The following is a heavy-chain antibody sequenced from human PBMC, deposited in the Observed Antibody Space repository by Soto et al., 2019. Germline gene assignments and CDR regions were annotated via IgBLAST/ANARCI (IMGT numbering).Heavy chain of an antibody. J-gene: IGHJ3*02. CDR1: GFTFSSYA. CDR3: ASPLLLLWFGESNAFDI. D-gene: IGHD3-10*01. Sequence: GESLKISCAASGFTFSSYAMSWVRQAPGKGLEWVSAISGSGGSTYYADSVKGRFTISRDNSKNTLYLQMNSLRAEDTAVYYCASPLLLLWFGESNAFDIWGQGTMVTVSS. V-gene: IGHV3-23*01. CDR2: ISGSGGST.